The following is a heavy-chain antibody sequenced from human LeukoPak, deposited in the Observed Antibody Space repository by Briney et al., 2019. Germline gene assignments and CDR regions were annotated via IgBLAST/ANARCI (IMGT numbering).Heavy chain of an antibody. V-gene: IGHV3-30*02. J-gene: IGHJ4*02. Sequence: GGSLRLSCAASGFTFSSYGMHWVRQAPGKGLEWVAFIRYDGSNKYYADSVKGRFTISRDNSKNTLYLQMNSLRAEDTAVYYCARGLMGYSTPFDYWGQGTLVTVSS. CDR1: GFTFSSYG. CDR2: IRYDGSNK. CDR3: ARGLMGYSTPFDY. D-gene: IGHD2-15*01.